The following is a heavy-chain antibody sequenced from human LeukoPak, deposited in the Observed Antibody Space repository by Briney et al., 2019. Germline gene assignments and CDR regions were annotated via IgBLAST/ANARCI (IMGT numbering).Heavy chain of an antibody. J-gene: IGHJ3*02. D-gene: IGHD3-22*01. V-gene: IGHV1-3*01. CDR2: INAGNGNT. Sequence: ASVKVSCKASGYTFTSYAMHWVRQAPGQRLEWMGWINAGNGNTKYSQKFQGRVTITRDTSASTAYMELSSLRSEDTAVYYCATSPLYYYDSSGYYSDAFDIWGRGTMVTVSS. CDR3: ATSPLYYYDSSGYYSDAFDI. CDR1: GYTFTSYA.